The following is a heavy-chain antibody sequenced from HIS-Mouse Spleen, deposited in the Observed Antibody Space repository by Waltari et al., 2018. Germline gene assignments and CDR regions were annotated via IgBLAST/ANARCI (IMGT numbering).Heavy chain of an antibody. CDR3: ARIAEGYSSGWYAFDY. CDR1: GFSLSTSGMC. Sequence: QVTLRESGPALVKPTQTLTLTCTFSGFSLSTSGMCVSSIRQPPGKALEWLARIDWDDDKYYSTSLKTRLTISKDTSNNQVVLTMTNMDPVDTATYYCARIAEGYSSGWYAFDYWGQGTLVTVSS. V-gene: IGHV2-70*15. D-gene: IGHD6-19*01. CDR2: IDWDDDK. J-gene: IGHJ4*02.